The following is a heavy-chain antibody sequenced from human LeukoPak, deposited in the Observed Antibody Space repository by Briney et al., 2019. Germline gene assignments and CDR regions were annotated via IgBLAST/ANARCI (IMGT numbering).Heavy chain of an antibody. CDR1: GGSIDSSSYY. CDR3: ARANYYDSSGYSRGAFDI. D-gene: IGHD3-22*01. V-gene: IGHV4-39*07. CDR2: MFHSGST. J-gene: IGHJ3*02. Sequence: PSETLSLTCAVSGGSIDSSSYYWGWIRQPPGKGLEWIGSMFHSGSTYYNRSLKSRVTISVDTSKKQFSLKLSSVTAADTAVYYCARANYYDSSGYSRGAFDIWGQGTMVTVSS.